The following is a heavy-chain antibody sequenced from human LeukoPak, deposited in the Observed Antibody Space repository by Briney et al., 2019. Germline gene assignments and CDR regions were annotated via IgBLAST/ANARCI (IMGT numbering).Heavy chain of an antibody. V-gene: IGHV4-39*07. D-gene: IGHD2-15*01. CDR1: GGSMSNIYY. Sequence: SETLSLTCNVSGGSMSNIYYWGWIRQPPGKGLEWIGNIFYSGITYYNPSLKSRVTISVDWSKNQFSLNLSSVTAADTAVYYCAREGSNTPPDSWGQGTLVTVSS. CDR3: AREGSNTPPDS. CDR2: IFYSGIT. J-gene: IGHJ4*02.